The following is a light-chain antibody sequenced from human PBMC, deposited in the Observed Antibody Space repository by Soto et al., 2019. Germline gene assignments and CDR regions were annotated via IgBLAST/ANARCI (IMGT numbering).Light chain of an antibody. V-gene: IGKV1-39*01. CDR1: QTISNN. Sequence: IHMTQSPSYLSAFVGDRVTITCRAIQTISNNLNWYQQKPGKAPKLLISAASSWQSGVPPRFSGSRSGTDFTLTIGSLQPEDFATYYCQQSYSIPETFGPGTKVDIK. CDR3: QQSYSIPET. J-gene: IGKJ3*01. CDR2: AAS.